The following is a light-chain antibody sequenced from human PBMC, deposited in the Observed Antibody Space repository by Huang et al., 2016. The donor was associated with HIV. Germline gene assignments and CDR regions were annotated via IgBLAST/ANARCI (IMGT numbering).Light chain of an antibody. J-gene: IGKJ4*01. V-gene: IGKV3-20*01. CDR2: GAS. CDR1: QSVTNSY. CDR3: QQYSDSPFT. Sequence: IVLTQTPGTLSLSPVERATLSCRARQSVTNSYLAWYQHRPGQAPRLLIYGASSRATGVPDRFSGSGSGTDFTLTITRLEPEDFGVYYCQQYSDSPFTFGGGTKVEIK.